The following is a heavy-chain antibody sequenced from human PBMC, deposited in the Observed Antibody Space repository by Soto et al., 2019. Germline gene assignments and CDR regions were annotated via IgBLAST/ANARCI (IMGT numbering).Heavy chain of an antibody. CDR1: GGTFSSYA. CDR2: IIPIFGTA. V-gene: IGHV1-69*13. J-gene: IGHJ4*02. CDR3: ARQDSSGYYLDY. Sequence: VASVKVSCKASGGTFSSYAISWVRQAPGQGLEWMGGIIPIFGTANYAQKFQGRVTITADESTSTAYMELSSLRSEDTAVYYCARQDSSGYYLDYWGQGTLVTAPQ. D-gene: IGHD3-22*01.